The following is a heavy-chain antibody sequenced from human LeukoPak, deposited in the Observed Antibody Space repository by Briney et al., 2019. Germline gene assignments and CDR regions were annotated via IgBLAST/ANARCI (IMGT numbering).Heavy chain of an antibody. Sequence: SETLSLTCTVSGGSISSGGYSWSWIRQHPGKGLEWIGYIYYSGSTYYNPSLKSRVTKSVDTSKNQFSLKLSSVTAADTAVYYCARGTIEGYDSSGYFDYWGQGTLVTVSS. CDR1: GGSISSGGYS. J-gene: IGHJ4*02. CDR2: IYYSGST. CDR3: ARGTIEGYDSSGYFDY. D-gene: IGHD3-22*01. V-gene: IGHV4-31*03.